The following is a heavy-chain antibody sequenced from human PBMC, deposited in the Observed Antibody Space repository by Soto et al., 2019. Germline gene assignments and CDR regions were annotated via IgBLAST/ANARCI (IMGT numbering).Heavy chain of an antibody. V-gene: IGHV3-48*01. CDR2: ITSSSSSI. CDR1: GFTFSDYT. CDR3: ATRLRFLEWLFFDY. D-gene: IGHD3-3*01. Sequence: GGSLRLSCAASGFTFSDYTMNWVRQAPGKGLEWVSYITSSSSSISYADSVRGRFTISRDNANNLLYLQMNSLRAEDTAVYYCATRLRFLEWLFFDYWGHGTLVTVSS. J-gene: IGHJ4*01.